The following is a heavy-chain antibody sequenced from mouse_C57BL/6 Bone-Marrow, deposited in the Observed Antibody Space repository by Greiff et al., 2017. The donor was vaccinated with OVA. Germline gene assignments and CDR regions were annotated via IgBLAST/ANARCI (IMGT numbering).Heavy chain of an antibody. CDR3: ARNSIYYGNYGAY. Sequence: VKLVESGPGLVQPSQRLSITCTVSGFSLTSYGVHWVRQSPGKGLEWLGVIWSGGSTDYNAAFISRLSISKDNSKSQVFFKMNSLQADDTAIYYCARNSIYYGNYGAYWGQGTLVTVSA. CDR1: GFSLTSYG. CDR2: IWSGGST. D-gene: IGHD2-1*01. V-gene: IGHV2-2*01. J-gene: IGHJ3*01.